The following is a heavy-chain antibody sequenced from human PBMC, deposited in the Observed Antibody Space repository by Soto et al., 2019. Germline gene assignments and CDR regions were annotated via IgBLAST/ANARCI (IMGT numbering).Heavy chain of an antibody. V-gene: IGHV3-74*01. J-gene: IGHJ4*02. Sequence: EVQLVESGGGLVQPGGSLRLSCVASGFTFDYYWMHWVRQAPGEGLMWVSRLQTDGSHPDYADSVKGRFTISRDNAKNALYPPMNSMSAEGSALYYCARGGDPDYWGQATVVSVSS. CDR3: ARGGDPDY. CDR2: LQTDGSHP. D-gene: IGHD2-21*02. CDR1: GFTFDYYW.